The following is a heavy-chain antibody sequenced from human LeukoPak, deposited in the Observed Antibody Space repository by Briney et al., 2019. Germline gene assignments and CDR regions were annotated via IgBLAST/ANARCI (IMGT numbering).Heavy chain of an antibody. V-gene: IGHV3-30*02. Sequence: GGSLRLSCAASGFTFSSYGMHWVRQAPGKGLEWVAFIRYDGSNKYYADSVKGRFTISRDNSKNTMYLQMNSLRAEDTAVYYCAKEPNAYSSDSYFDYWGQETLVTVSS. CDR1: GFTFSSYG. J-gene: IGHJ4*02. CDR3: AKEPNAYSSDSYFDY. D-gene: IGHD3-10*01. CDR2: IRYDGSNK.